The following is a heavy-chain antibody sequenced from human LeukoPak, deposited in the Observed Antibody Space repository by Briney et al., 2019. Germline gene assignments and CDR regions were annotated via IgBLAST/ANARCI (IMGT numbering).Heavy chain of an antibody. CDR2: IYTSGST. J-gene: IGHJ4*02. V-gene: IGHV4-4*07. Sequence: PSETLSLTCTVSGGSISSYYWSWTRQPAGKGLEWIGRIYTSGSTNYNPSLKSRVTISVDKSKNQFSLKLSSVTAADTAVYYCAGGDSSSQADYWGQGTLVTVSS. CDR1: GGSISSYY. CDR3: AGGDSSSQADY. D-gene: IGHD6-6*01.